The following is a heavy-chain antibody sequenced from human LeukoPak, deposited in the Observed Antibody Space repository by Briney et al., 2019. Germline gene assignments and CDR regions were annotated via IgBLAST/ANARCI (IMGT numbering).Heavy chain of an antibody. V-gene: IGHV3-30*04. CDR1: GFTFSSYA. D-gene: IGHD4-17*01. Sequence: GGSLRLSCAASGFTFSSYAMHWVRQAPGKGLEWVAVISYDGSNKYHADSVKGRFTISRDNSKNTLYLQMNSLRAEDTAVYYCARDWATVTTLPLFAFDIWGQGTMVTVSS. CDR3: ARDWATVTTLPLFAFDI. J-gene: IGHJ3*02. CDR2: ISYDGSNK.